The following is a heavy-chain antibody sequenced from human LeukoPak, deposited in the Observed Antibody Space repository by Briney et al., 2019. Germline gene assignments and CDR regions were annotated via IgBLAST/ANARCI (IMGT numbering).Heavy chain of an antibody. V-gene: IGHV3-NL1*01. Sequence: GGSLRLSCAASGFTFSSYGMHWVRQAPGKGLEWVSVIYSGGSTYYADSVKGRFTISRDNSKNTLYLQMNSLRAEDTAVYYCASSGWYSGYYYGMDVWGQGTTVTVSS. CDR3: ASSGWYSGYYYGMDV. CDR2: IYSGGST. D-gene: IGHD6-19*01. CDR1: GFTFSSYG. J-gene: IGHJ6*02.